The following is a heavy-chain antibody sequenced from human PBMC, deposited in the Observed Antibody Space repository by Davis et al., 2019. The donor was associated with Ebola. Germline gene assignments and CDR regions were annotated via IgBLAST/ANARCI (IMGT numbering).Heavy chain of an antibody. D-gene: IGHD3-16*02. CDR1: GFTFSSYA. J-gene: IGHJ6*02. Sequence: GESLKLSCAASGFTFSSYAMHWVRQAPGKGLEWVAVISYDGSNKYYADSVKGRFTISRDNSKNTLYLQMNSLRAEDTAVYYCARGGRFVDNSGNYQYFYGVDVWGQGTTVTVSS. V-gene: IGHV3-30-3*01. CDR3: ARGGRFVDNSGNYQYFYGVDV. CDR2: ISYDGSNK.